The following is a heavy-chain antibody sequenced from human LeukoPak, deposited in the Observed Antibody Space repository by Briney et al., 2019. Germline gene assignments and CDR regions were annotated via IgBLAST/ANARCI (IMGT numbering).Heavy chain of an antibody. J-gene: IGHJ4*02. CDR1: GGSISSGGYS. V-gene: IGHV4-30-2*01. CDR2: IYHSGST. CDR3: ARGGGSGRGYFDY. D-gene: IGHD3-10*01. Sequence: SETLSPTCAVSGGSISSGGYSWSWIRQPPGKGLEWIGYIYHSGSTYYNPSLKSRVTISVDRSKNQFSLKLSSVTAADTAVYYCARGGGSGRGYFDYWGQGTLVTVSS.